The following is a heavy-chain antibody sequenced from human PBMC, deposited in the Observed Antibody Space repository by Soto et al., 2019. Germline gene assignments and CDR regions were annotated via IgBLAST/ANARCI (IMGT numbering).Heavy chain of an antibody. J-gene: IGHJ6*02. CDR3: XXKGGXXTXXXXSXXYGMDV. CDR2: ISYDGSNK. D-gene: IGHD1-26*01. Sequence: QVQLVESGGGVVQPGRSLRLSCAASGFTFSSYAMHWVRQAPGKGLEWVAVISYDGSNKYYADSVKGRFTISRDNSKNTLYLQMNSLRAEDXAXXXXXXKGGXXTXXXXSXXYGMDVWGQGTTVTVSS. V-gene: IGHV3-30-3*01. CDR1: GFTFSSYA.